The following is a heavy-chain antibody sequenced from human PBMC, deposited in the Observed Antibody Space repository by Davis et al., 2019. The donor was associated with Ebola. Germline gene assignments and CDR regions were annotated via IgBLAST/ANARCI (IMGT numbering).Heavy chain of an antibody. J-gene: IGHJ5*02. CDR2: INPSGGST. CDR3: ATLGCSSTSCYSNWFDP. D-gene: IGHD2-2*01. Sequence: ASVKVSCKASGYTFTSYYMHWVRQAPGQGLEWMGIINPSGGSTSYAQKFQGRVTMTEDTSTDTAYMELSSLRSEDTAVYYCATLGCSSTSCYSNWFDPWGQGTLVTVSS. V-gene: IGHV1-46*01. CDR1: GYTFTSYY.